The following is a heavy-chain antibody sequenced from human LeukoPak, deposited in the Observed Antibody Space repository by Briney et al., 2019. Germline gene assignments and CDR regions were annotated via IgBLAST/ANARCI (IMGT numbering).Heavy chain of an antibody. CDR2: IYYTGST. Sequence: PSETLSLTCTVSGGSIVSYYWSWIRQPRGKGLEWIGYIYYTGSTNYNPSLKSRVTISVDTSKNQFSLKLSSVTAADTAVYYCARYLAAGYFDLWGRGTLVTISS. J-gene: IGHJ2*01. D-gene: IGHD6-25*01. CDR1: GGSIVSYY. CDR3: ARYLAAGYFDL. V-gene: IGHV4-59*08.